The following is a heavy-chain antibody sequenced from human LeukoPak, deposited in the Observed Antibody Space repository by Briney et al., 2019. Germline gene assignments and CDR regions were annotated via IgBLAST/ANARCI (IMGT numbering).Heavy chain of an antibody. D-gene: IGHD3-22*01. CDR3: ARSRYDSSGYDY. CDR1: GRSFSGYY. V-gene: IGHV4-34*01. J-gene: IGHJ4*02. Sequence: SETLSLTCAVYGRSFSGYYWSWIRQPPGKGLEWIGEINHSGSTNYNPSLKSRVTISVDTSKNQFSLKLSSVTAADTAVYYCARSRYDSSGYDYWGQGTLVTV. CDR2: INHSGST.